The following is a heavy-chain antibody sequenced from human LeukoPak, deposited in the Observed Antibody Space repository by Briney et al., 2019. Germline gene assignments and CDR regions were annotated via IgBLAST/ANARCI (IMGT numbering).Heavy chain of an antibody. Sequence: SQTQSLTCSVSGGSVSSGNSYWTWIRQLPGEGLERTGDVSFLWTTYYKPSLKRRVTISADRSKNQFSLELRSVTAADTAVYYCARCDIVYYYENSAMFPRGYFDDWGRGTLVTVSS. J-gene: IGHJ4*02. CDR3: ARCDIVYYYENSAMFPRGYFDD. CDR2: VSFLWTT. D-gene: IGHD5/OR15-5a*01. CDR1: GGSVSSGNSY. V-gene: IGHV4-31*03.